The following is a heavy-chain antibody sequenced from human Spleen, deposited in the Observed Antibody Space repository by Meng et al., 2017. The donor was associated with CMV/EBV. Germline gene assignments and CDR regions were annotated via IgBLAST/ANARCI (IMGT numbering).Heavy chain of an antibody. V-gene: IGHV1-18*01. CDR3: ARDYGCSSTSCYPYYYYGMDV. D-gene: IGHD2-2*01. Sequence: ASVKVSCKASGYTFTSYGISWVRQAPGQGLEWMGWISAYNGNTNYAQKLQGRVTMTTDTSTGTAYMELRSLRSDDTAVYYCARDYGCSSTSCYPYYYYGMDVWGQGTTVTVSS. J-gene: IGHJ6*02. CDR2: ISAYNGNT. CDR1: GYTFTSYG.